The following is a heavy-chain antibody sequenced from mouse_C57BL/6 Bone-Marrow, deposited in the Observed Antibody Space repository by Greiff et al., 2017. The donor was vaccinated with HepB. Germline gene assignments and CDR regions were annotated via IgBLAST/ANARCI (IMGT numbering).Heavy chain of an antibody. V-gene: IGHV5-2*01. CDR1: EYEFPSHD. CDR2: INSDGGST. CDR3: ARPITTVVERNFDY. J-gene: IGHJ2*01. Sequence: DVHLVESGGGLVQPGESLKLSCESNEYEFPSHDMSWVRKTPEKRLELVAAINSDGGSTYYPDTMERRFIISRDNTKKTLYLQMSSLRSEDTALYYCARPITTVVERNFDYWGQGTTLTVSS. D-gene: IGHD1-1*01.